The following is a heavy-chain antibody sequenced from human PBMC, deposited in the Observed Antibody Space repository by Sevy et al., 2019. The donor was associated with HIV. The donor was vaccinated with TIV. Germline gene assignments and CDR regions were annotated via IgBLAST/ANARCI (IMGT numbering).Heavy chain of an antibody. D-gene: IGHD2-2*01. CDR3: AREGDIVVVPAAMRVYYYYGMDV. J-gene: IGHJ6*02. CDR1: GDSVSSNSAA. V-gene: IGHV6-1*01. Sequence: QSQTLSLTCAISGDSVSSNSAAWNWIRQSPSRGLEWLGRTYYRSKWYNDYAVSVKSRITINPDTSKSQFSLQLNSVTPEDTAVYYCAREGDIVVVPAAMRVYYYYGMDVWGQGTTVTVSS. CDR2: TYYRSKWYN.